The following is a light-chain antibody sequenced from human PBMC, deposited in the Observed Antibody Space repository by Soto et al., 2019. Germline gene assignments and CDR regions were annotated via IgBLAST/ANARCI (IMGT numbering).Light chain of an antibody. CDR2: AAS. V-gene: IGKV1-39*01. J-gene: IGKJ4*02. CDR1: QRISSH. CDR3: HHTYSPPRS. Sequence: KQMTQSPCSLSASVADRATIACRASQRISSHLNLYQQKPGEAPNLLIYAASNLQSGVPSRFSGSGSGPDFTLTFSCLLPQDFAPYSCHHTYSPPRSSVGGTKVDI.